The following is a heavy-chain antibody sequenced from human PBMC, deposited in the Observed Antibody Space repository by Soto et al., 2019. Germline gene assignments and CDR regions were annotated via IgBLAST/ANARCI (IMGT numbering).Heavy chain of an antibody. D-gene: IGHD1-26*01. V-gene: IGHV3-74*03. J-gene: IGHJ4*02. CDR2: INNDGSRT. CDR3: GTTFEY. CDR1: GXTFSNYC. Sequence: GSLKISCAASGXTFSNYCMHWVRQVPGEGLVWVSSINNDGSRTLYADSVRGRIDMSRDNARNLVYLQMNSLRAEDTAVYYCGTTFEYWGQGALGTVSS.